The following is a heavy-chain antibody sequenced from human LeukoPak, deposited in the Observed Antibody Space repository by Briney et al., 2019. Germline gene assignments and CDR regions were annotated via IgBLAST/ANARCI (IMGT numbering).Heavy chain of an antibody. D-gene: IGHD6-13*01. V-gene: IGHV3-23*01. J-gene: IGHJ4*02. CDR3: AKQYSSSWYYFDY. CDR1: GFTFSSYA. Sequence: GGSLRLSCAASGFTFSSYATSWVRQAPGKGLEWVSAISGSGGSTYYADSVKGRFTISRDNSKNTLYLQMNSLRAEDTAVYYCAKQYSSSWYYFDYWGQGTLVTVSS. CDR2: ISGSGGST.